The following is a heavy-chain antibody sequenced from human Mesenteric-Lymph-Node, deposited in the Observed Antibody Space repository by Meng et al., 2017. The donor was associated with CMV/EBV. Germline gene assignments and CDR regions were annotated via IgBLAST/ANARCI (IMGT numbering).Heavy chain of an antibody. V-gene: IGHV3-30-3*01. J-gene: IGHJ4*02. CDR2: ISYDGSNK. D-gene: IGHD6-6*01. CDR3: ARAFFEYSSSLYFDY. Sequence: GGSLRLSCAASGFTFSSYAMHWVRQAPGKGLEWVAVISYDGSNKYYADSVKGRFTISRDNSKNTLYLQMNSLRAEDTAVYYCARAFFEYSSSLYFDYWGQGTLVTVSS. CDR1: GFTFSSYA.